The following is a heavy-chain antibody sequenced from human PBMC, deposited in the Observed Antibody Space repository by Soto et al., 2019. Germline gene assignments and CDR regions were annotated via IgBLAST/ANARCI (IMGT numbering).Heavy chain of an antibody. V-gene: IGHV4-34*01. J-gene: IGHJ4*02. Sequence: KPSETLSLTCSIYSGSFSGYYWSWIRQPPGKGLEWIGEISQSGNTNYSPSLKSRVSISIDTSKKQFSLNLASVSAADTAVYYRARAPKVSGSSQTRPDFWGQGTLVTVSS. D-gene: IGHD6-6*01. CDR1: SGSFSGYY. CDR3: ARAPKVSGSSQTRPDF. CDR2: ISQSGNT.